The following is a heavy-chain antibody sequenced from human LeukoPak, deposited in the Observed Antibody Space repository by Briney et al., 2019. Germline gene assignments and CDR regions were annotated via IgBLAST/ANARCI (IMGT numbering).Heavy chain of an antibody. V-gene: IGHV1-69*05. D-gene: IGHD2-15*01. CDR1: GGTFSSYA. J-gene: IGHJ4*02. CDR3: ARDSRYCSGDSCYGY. Sequence: GASVKVSCKASGGTFSSYAISWVRQAPGQGLEWMGGIIPIFGTANYAQKFQGRVTITTDESTSTAYMELSSLRSEDTAVYYCARDSRYCSGDSCYGYWGQGTLVTVSS. CDR2: IIPIFGTA.